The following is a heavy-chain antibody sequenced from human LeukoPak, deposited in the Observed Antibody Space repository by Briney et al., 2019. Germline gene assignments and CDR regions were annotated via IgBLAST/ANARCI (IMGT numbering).Heavy chain of an antibody. CDR3: TKGPYYYDSSGYFHFDY. V-gene: IGHV3-7*03. J-gene: IGHJ4*02. CDR1: HFTFTTYW. Sequence: GGSLRLSCAASHFTFTTYWMSWVRQAPGKGLEWVANIKPDGSEKYYVDSVKGRFTISRDNSKNSLYLQMNSLRAEDTALYYCTKGPYYYDSSGYFHFDYWGQGTLVTVSS. D-gene: IGHD3-22*01. CDR2: IKPDGSEK.